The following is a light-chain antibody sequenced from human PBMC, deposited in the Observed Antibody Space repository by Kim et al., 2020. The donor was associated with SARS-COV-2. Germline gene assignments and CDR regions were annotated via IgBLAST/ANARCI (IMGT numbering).Light chain of an antibody. CDR3: QQYSNYYT. V-gene: IGKV1-5*03. CDR1: QGISTW. CDR2: QAS. Sequence: SAYVGDRVTISCRASQGISTWLAWYQQKAGTAPRLLIYQASTLQSGVPSRFSGSGSGTEFTLTISSLQPDDFASYYCQQYSNYYTFGQGTKVDIK. J-gene: IGKJ2*01.